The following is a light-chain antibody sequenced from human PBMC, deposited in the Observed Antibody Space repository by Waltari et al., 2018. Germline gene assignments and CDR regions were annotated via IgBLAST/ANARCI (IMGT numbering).Light chain of an antibody. Sequence: QSVLTQPPSASGTPGQRVTISCSGSRSTIGPASLTWYQQLPGAAPKLLIFRDTQRPSGVPDRFSGSKFATSASLAISGLQSEDEADYYCAAWDDSLNVYVFGTGTKVTVL. CDR3: AAWDDSLNVYV. V-gene: IGLV1-44*01. J-gene: IGLJ1*01. CDR1: RSTIGPAS. CDR2: RDT.